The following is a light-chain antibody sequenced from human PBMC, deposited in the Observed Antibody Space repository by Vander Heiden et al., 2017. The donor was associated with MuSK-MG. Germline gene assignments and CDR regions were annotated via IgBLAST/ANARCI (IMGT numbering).Light chain of an antibody. J-gene: IGKJ2*01. CDR2: SAS. CDR3: QQSYSTPFT. V-gene: IGKV1-39*01. CDR1: QSISSY. Sequence: DIQMTQSPSSLSASVGDRVTITCPASQSISSYLNWYQQKPGKAPKLLIYSASSLQSGVPSRFSGSGSGTDFTLTISRLQPEDFATYYCQQSYSTPFTFGQGTKLEIK.